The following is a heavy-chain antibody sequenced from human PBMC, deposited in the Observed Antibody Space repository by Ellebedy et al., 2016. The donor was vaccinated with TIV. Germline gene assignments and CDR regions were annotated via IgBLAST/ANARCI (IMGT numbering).Heavy chain of an antibody. CDR2: FDPEDGET. V-gene: IGHV1-24*01. Sequence: ASVKVSXXVSGYTLTELSMHWVRQAPGKGLEWMGGFDPEDGETIYAQKFQGRVTMTEDTSTDTAYMELSSLRSEDTAVYYCATGAPTRYYDSSGYYFSLWGQGTLVTVSS. J-gene: IGHJ4*02. D-gene: IGHD3-22*01. CDR1: GYTLTELS. CDR3: ATGAPTRYYDSSGYYFSL.